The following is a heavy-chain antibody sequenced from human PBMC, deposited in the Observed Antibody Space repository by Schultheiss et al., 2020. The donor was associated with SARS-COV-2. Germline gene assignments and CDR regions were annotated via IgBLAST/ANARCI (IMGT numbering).Heavy chain of an antibody. CDR3: ARNPFMTTVTYFDY. D-gene: IGHD4-17*01. J-gene: IGHJ4*02. CDR1: GFTFSSYS. V-gene: IGHV3-48*01. CDR2: ISSSSSTI. Sequence: GGSLRLSCAASGFTFSSYSMNWVRQAPGKGLEWVSYISSSSSTIYYADSVKGRFTISRDNAKNSLYLQMNSLRAEDTAVYYCARNPFMTTVTYFDYWGQGTLVTVSS.